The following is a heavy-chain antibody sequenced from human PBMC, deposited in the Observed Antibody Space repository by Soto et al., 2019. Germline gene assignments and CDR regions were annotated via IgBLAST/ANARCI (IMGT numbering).Heavy chain of an antibody. CDR3: ASGAENQLIHRDYFYGMDV. J-gene: IGHJ6*02. Sequence: GGSLRLSSVGSRLTPSNYGMHWVPQAPGKGLESVAVIPYDGSNQYYGASVRGRFTISINNSRNTLYLLLKTMGHDHTAVYFCASGAENQLIHRDYFYGMDVWGQGTTVIV. V-gene: IGHV3-30-3*01. CDR1: RLTPSNYG. D-gene: IGHD1-1*01. CDR2: IPYDGSNQ.